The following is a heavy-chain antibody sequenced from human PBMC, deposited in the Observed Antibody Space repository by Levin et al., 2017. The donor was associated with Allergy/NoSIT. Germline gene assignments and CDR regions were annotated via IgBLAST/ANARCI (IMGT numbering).Heavy chain of an antibody. Sequence: SETLSLTCTVSGGSISSSSYYWGWIRQPPGKGLEWIGSIYYSGSTYYNPSLKSRVTISVDTSKNQFSLKLSSVTAADTAVYYCARINYCSGGSCYSGYYYYYMDGWGKGTTVTVSS. CDR2: IYYSGST. J-gene: IGHJ6*03. V-gene: IGHV4-39*01. CDR1: GGSISSSSYY. CDR3: ARINYCSGGSCYSGYYYYYMDG. D-gene: IGHD2-15*01.